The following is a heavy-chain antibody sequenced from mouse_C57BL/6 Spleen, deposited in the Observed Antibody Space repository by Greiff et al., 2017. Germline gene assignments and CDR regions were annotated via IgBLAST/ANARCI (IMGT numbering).Heavy chain of an antibody. CDR1: GYTFTSYG. CDR3: ARCYGSSYAMDY. D-gene: IGHD1-1*01. Sequence: QVQLQQSGAELARPGASVKLSCKASGYTFTSYGISWVKQRTGQGLEWIGEIYPRSGNTYYNEKFKGKATLTADKSSSTAYMEIRSLTSEDSAVYFCARCYGSSYAMDYWGQGTSVTVSS. CDR2: IYPRSGNT. V-gene: IGHV1-81*01. J-gene: IGHJ4*01.